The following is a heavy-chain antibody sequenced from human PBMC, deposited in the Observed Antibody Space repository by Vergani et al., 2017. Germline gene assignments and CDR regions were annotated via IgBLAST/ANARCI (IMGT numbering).Heavy chain of an antibody. CDR1: GFTFSSNW. D-gene: IGHD3-22*01. CDR2: IKQDGSEK. V-gene: IGHV3-7*01. CDR3: ARGLAADYYDSGEDY. Sequence: EVQLVEYGGGLVQPGGSLRLSCAASGFTFSSNWMSWVRPAPGKGLEWVAKIKQDGSEKYYVDSVKGRFTISRDNAKNSLYLQMNSLRAEDTAVYYCARGLAADYYDSGEDYWGQGTLVTVSS. J-gene: IGHJ4*02.